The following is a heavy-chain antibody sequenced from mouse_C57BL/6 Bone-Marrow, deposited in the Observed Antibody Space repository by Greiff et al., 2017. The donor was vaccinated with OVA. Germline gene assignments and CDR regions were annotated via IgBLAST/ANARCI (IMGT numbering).Heavy chain of an antibody. V-gene: IGHV1-4*01. CDR3: ARWVITTVVAGLDY. Sequence: VMLVESGAELARPGASVKMSCKASGYTFTSYTMHWVKQRPGQGLEWIGYINPSSGYTKYNQKFKDKATLTADKSSSTAYMQLSSLTSEDSAVYYCARWVITTVVAGLDYWGQGTTLTVSS. J-gene: IGHJ2*01. CDR2: INPSSGYT. CDR1: GYTFTSYT. D-gene: IGHD1-1*01.